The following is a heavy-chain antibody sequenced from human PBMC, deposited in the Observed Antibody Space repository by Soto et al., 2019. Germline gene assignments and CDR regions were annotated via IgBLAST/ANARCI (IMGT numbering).Heavy chain of an antibody. J-gene: IGHJ4*02. D-gene: IGHD6-19*01. Sequence: QVQLVQSGAEVKKPGSSVKVSCKASGGIFSNFAFNWMRQAPGQGLEWMGGIIPTLGTPHYAQKFLGRVTITADESTRTVYMEMSSLTVEDTAVYYCARVGLGAYDYWGQGTLAIVSS. V-gene: IGHV1-69*01. CDR1: GGIFSNFA. CDR3: ARVGLGAYDY. CDR2: IIPTLGTP.